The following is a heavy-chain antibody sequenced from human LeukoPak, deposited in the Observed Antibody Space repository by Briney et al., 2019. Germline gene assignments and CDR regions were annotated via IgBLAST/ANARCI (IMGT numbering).Heavy chain of an antibody. J-gene: IGHJ4*02. CDR2: ISWNSGSI. D-gene: IGHD2-2*01. Sequence: GGSLRLSCAASGFTFDDYAMHWVRQAPGQGLEWVSSISWNSGSIAYADSVKGRFTISRDNAKNSLYLQMNSLRAEDSAFYYCAKATYSTSPGYYFDYWGQGNLVTVSS. CDR3: AKATYSTSPGYYFDY. V-gene: IGHV3-9*01. CDR1: GFTFDDYA.